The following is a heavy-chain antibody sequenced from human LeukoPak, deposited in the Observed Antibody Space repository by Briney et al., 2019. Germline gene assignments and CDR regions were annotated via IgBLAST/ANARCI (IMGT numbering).Heavy chain of an antibody. J-gene: IGHJ4*02. V-gene: IGHV1-69*05. CDR2: IIPIFGTA. Sequence: SVKVSCKASGGTFSSYAISWVRQAPGQGPEWMGGIIPIFGTANYAQKFQGRVTTTTDESTSTAYMELSSLRSEDTAVYYCARDGQYYYDSSGYTHFDYWGQGTLVTVSS. D-gene: IGHD3-22*01. CDR3: ARDGQYYYDSSGYTHFDY. CDR1: GGTFSSYA.